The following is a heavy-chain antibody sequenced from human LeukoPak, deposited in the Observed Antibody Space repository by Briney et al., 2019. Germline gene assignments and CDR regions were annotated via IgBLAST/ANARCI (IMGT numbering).Heavy chain of an antibody. Sequence: SETLSLTCIVSGGSMSDTSYYWGWIRQPPGKGLEWIGNIYYSGSTSYNPSLKSRVSISVDMSKSQFSLKLSSVIAADTAVYYCASGRDGYCSGGRCYPYYGMDVWGQGTTVTVSS. CDR1: GGSMSDTSYY. CDR3: ASGRDGYCSGGRCYPYYGMDV. D-gene: IGHD2-15*01. V-gene: IGHV4-39*07. CDR2: IYYSGST. J-gene: IGHJ6*02.